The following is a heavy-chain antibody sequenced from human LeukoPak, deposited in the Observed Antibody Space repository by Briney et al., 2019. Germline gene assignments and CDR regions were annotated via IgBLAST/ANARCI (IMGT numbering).Heavy chain of an antibody. D-gene: IGHD3-10*01. Sequence: SETLSLTCTVSGGSISSYYWSWIRQPPGKGREWIGYIYYSGSTNYNPSLKSRVTISVDTSKNQFSLKLSSVTAADTAVYYCARDPGGALDYWGQGTLVTVSS. V-gene: IGHV4-59*01. CDR3: ARDPGGALDY. J-gene: IGHJ4*02. CDR2: IYYSGST. CDR1: GGSISSYY.